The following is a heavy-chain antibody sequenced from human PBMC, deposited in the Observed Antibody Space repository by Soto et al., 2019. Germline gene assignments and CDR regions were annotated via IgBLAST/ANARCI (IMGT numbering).Heavy chain of an antibody. Sequence: PSETLSLTCAVSGVSIHNSHSFWAWIRQPPGKGLEFIGSVYYSGGAKYNPSLKGRVTISVDTSKNQLSLTLNTVTAAYTAVYYCGRVIEGATRHTDFDSWGQGTLVT. CDR1: GVSIHNSHSF. CDR3: GRVIEGATRHTDFDS. J-gene: IGHJ5*01. V-gene: IGHV4-39*01. CDR2: VYYSGGA. D-gene: IGHD3-22*01.